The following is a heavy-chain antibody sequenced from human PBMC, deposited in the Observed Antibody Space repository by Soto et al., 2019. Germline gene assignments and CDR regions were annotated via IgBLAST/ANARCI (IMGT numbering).Heavy chain of an antibody. D-gene: IGHD3-22*01. CDR1: GFTFSSYA. J-gene: IGHJ4*02. CDR3: AKEAIHRYDSSGPMPQAFAY. V-gene: IGHV3-23*01. CDR2: ISGSGGST. Sequence: GGSLRLSCAASGFTFSSYAMSWVGQAPGKGLEWASAISGSGGSTYYADSVKGRFTISRDNSKNTLYLQMNSLRAEDTAVYYCAKEAIHRYDSSGPMPQAFAYWGQGTLVTVSS.